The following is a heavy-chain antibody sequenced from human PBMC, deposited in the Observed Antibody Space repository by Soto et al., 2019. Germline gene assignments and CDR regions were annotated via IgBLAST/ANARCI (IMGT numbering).Heavy chain of an antibody. D-gene: IGHD3-9*01. CDR1: GFSFTGYY. Sequence: SVKVSCKASGFSFTGYYIHWLRQAPGQGLEWMGWINAHSGGTEYAQKFQGRVTLTRDTSIATAYLTLTSLTSDDTALYYCAKALTRQVFYRLNPWGQENQVSVSS. CDR2: INAHSGGT. CDR3: AKALTRQVFYRLNP. J-gene: IGHJ5*02. V-gene: IGHV1-2*02.